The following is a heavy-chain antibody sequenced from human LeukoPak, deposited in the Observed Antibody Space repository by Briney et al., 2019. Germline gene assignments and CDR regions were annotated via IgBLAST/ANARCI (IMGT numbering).Heavy chain of an antibody. D-gene: IGHD3-9*01. CDR2: INSDGSST. CDR1: GFTFSSYW. V-gene: IGHV3-74*01. J-gene: IGHJ6*02. CDR3: AKETYYDILTGKTYYYYGMDV. Sequence: GGSLRLSCAASGFTFSSYWMHWVRQAPGKGLVWVSRINSDGSSTSYADSVKGRFTISRDNSKNTLYLQMNSLRAEDTAVYYCAKETYYDILTGKTYYYYGMDVWGQGTTVTVSS.